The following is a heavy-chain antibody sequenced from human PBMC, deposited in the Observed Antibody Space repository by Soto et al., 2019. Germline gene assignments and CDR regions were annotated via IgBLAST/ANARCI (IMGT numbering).Heavy chain of an antibody. CDR3: AKGSIEYSASVDR. CDR1: GFIFDDFA. D-gene: IGHD5-12*01. J-gene: IGHJ5*02. CDR2: ISWNSGST. Sequence: DVQLVESGGGLVQPGRSLRLSCAASGFIFDDFAMHWVRQAPGKGLEWVSGISWNSGSTDYAASVKGRFIISRDNARNSLYLQMNSLRPEDTATYFCAKGSIEYSASVDRWGQGTLVLVSS. V-gene: IGHV3-9*01.